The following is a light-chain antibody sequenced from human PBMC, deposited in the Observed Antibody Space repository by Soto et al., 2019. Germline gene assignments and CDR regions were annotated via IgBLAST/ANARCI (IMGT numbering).Light chain of an antibody. CDR3: QQYGSSPQT. Sequence: EFVLTQSPRTLSLSPGERATLSCRASQSVSSSYLAWYQQKSGQAPRLLIYGASSRATGIPDRFSGSGSGTDFTLTISRLEPEDFAVYYCQQYGSSPQTFGQETKV. CDR1: QSVSSSY. J-gene: IGKJ1*01. CDR2: GAS. V-gene: IGKV3-20*01.